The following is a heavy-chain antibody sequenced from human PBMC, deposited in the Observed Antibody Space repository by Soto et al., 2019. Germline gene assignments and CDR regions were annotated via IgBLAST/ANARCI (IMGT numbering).Heavy chain of an antibody. CDR3: AKVSRRGSAIDFDY. Sequence: QVQLVQSGAEVKKPGASVKVSCKASGYTFSSYDINWVRQATGQGLEWMGWMNPTSGDTGYAQKFQGRVTMTRKASITPAYMELYSLRSEDTAVYYCAKVSRRGSAIDFDYWGQGTLVTVSP. J-gene: IGHJ4*02. CDR1: GYTFSSYD. V-gene: IGHV1-8*01. D-gene: IGHD3-10*01. CDR2: MNPTSGDT.